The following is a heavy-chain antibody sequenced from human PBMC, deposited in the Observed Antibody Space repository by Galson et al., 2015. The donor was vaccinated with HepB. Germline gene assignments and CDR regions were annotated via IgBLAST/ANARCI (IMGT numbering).Heavy chain of an antibody. Sequence: SLRLSCAASGFTFSGSAMHWVRQASGKGLEWVGRIRSKANSYATAYAASVKGRFTISRDDSKNTAYLQMNSLKTEDTAVYYCTRTLNYYDSSGGMDAWGQGTTVTVSS. J-gene: IGHJ6*02. V-gene: IGHV3-73*01. CDR3: TRTLNYYDSSGGMDA. D-gene: IGHD3-22*01. CDR2: IRSKANSYAT. CDR1: GFTFSGSA.